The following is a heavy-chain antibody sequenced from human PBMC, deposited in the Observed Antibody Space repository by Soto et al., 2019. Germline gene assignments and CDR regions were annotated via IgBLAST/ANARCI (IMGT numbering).Heavy chain of an antibody. CDR2: INHSGST. J-gene: IGHJ6*02. D-gene: IGHD1-1*01. V-gene: IGHV4-34*01. CDR1: GGSFSGYY. Sequence: SATLSLTCAVYGGSFSGYYWSWIRQPPGKGLEWIGEINHSGSTNYNPSLKSRVTISVDTSKNQFSLKLSSVTAADTAVYYCARDPNGNDEEYYYYYGMEVWGQGTTVTVSS. CDR3: ARDPNGNDEEYYYYYGMEV.